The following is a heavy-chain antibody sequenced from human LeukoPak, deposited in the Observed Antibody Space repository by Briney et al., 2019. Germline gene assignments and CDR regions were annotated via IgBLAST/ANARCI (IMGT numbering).Heavy chain of an antibody. D-gene: IGHD4-23*01. CDR1: GFTFSSYL. Sequence: GGSLRLSCAASGFTFSSYLMSWVRQAPGKGLEWVANIKQDGSEKYYVDSVKGRFTISRDNAKNSLYLQMNSLRAEDTAVYYCARDRDYGGNSFSFDYWGQGTLVTVSS. J-gene: IGHJ4*02. CDR2: IKQDGSEK. V-gene: IGHV3-7*01. CDR3: ARDRDYGGNSFSFDY.